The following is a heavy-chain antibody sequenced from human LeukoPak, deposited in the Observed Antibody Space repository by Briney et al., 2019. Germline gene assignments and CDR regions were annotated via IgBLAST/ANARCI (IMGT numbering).Heavy chain of an antibody. V-gene: IGHV4-4*07. CDR3: ARKDGDY. J-gene: IGHJ4*02. Sequence: SETLSLTCTVSGASISSFHWTWIRQPAGKGLEWIGLIYSSGSTIFNPSLKSRVAMSVDMTKNQLSLKLSSVTAADTAMYYCARKDGDYWGQGTLVTVSS. CDR1: GASISSFH. CDR2: IYSSGST.